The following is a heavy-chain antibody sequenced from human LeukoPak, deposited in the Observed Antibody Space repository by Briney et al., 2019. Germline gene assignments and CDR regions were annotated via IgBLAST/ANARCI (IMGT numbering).Heavy chain of an antibody. J-gene: IGHJ4*02. CDR2: ISGSGGAT. D-gene: IGHD3-10*01. CDR3: ARGGVDYYGSGTYYLMYYFDY. Sequence: PGGSLRLSCAASGFTFNTYGMSWVRQAPGKGLEWVSAISGSGGATYYADSVKGRFTISRDDPHNTLYLQMNSLRAEDTAVYFCARGGVDYYGSGTYYLMYYFDYWGQGALVTVSS. V-gene: IGHV3-23*01. CDR1: GFTFNTYG.